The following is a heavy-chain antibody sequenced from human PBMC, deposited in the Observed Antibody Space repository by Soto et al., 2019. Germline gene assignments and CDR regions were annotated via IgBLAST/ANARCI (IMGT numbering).Heavy chain of an antibody. CDR2: VYHSGSR. CDR3: ASPYVPGATGNWFDP. CDR1: GGSISRSTYY. V-gene: IGHV4-39*01. Sequence: QLQLQESGPGLVKPSETLSLTCTVSGGSISRSTYYWGWIRQPPGKGLEWIGSVYHSGSRFYKQSLESRVTISVDTSKNQFSLKLSSVTAADTAVYYCASPYVPGATGNWFDPWGQGILVTVSS. J-gene: IGHJ5*02. D-gene: IGHD2-2*01.